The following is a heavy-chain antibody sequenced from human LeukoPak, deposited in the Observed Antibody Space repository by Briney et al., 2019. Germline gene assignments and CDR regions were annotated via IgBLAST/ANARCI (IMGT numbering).Heavy chain of an antibody. D-gene: IGHD3-22*01. CDR3: ARGRSYYYDSSGSLVFDY. CDR2: IIPIFGTA. CDR1: GGTFSSYA. V-gene: IGHV1-69*13. J-gene: IGHJ4*02. Sequence: SVKVSCKASGGTFSSYAISWVRQAPGQGLEWMGGIIPIFGTANYAQKFQGRVTITADESTSTAYMELSSLRSEDTAVYYCARGRSYYYDSSGSLVFDYWGQGTLVTVSS.